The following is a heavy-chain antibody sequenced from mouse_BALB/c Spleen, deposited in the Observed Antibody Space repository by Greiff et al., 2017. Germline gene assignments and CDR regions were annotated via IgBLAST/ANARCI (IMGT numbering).Heavy chain of an antibody. CDR2: ISSGSSTI. CDR3: ARRDGNYEDAMDY. D-gene: IGHD2-1*01. Sequence: EVKLMESGGGLVQPGGSRKLSCAASGFTFSSFGMHWVRQAPEKGLEWVAYISSGSSTIYYADTVKGRFTISRDNPKNTLFLQMTSLRSEDTAMYYCARRDGNYEDAMDYWGQGTSVTVSS. CDR1: GFTFSSFG. J-gene: IGHJ4*01. V-gene: IGHV5-17*02.